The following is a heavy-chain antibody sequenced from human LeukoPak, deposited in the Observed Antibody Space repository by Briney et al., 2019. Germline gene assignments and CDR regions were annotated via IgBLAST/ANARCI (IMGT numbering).Heavy chain of an antibody. CDR3: ARGLVVVPAALGYYYYGMDA. CDR2: IYYSGST. Sequence: SETLSLTCTVSGGSISSYYWSWIRQPPGKGLEWIGYIYYSGSTNYNPSLKSRVTISVDTSKNQFSLKLSSVTAADTAVYYCARGLVVVPAALGYYYYGMDAWGKGTTVTVSS. J-gene: IGHJ6*04. V-gene: IGHV4-59*01. CDR1: GGSISSYY. D-gene: IGHD2-2*01.